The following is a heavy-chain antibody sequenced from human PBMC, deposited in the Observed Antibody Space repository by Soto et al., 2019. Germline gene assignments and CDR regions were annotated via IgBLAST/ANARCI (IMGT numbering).Heavy chain of an antibody. CDR1: NGSISNNDW. CDR3: ERVITFGGVIFDD. CDR2: INHSGTT. Sequence: QVQLQESGPGLVKPSGTLSLTCAVSNGSISNNDWWSWVRQPPGKGLEWIGEINHSGTTNYNPSLKSRVTILVDKSKNQFSLKLTSVTAADTAVYYCERVITFGGVIFDDWGQGTLVTVSS. D-gene: IGHD3-16*01. J-gene: IGHJ4*02. V-gene: IGHV4-4*02.